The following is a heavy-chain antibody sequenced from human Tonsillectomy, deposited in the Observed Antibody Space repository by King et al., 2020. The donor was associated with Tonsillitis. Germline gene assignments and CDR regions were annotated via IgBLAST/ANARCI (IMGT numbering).Heavy chain of an antibody. CDR1: GFTFSIHA. CDR2: ISGINTGT. CDR3: AKELWDCSSTSCPSYWYFDL. V-gene: IGHV3-23*04. J-gene: IGHJ2*01. Sequence: VQLVESGGGLVQPGGSLRLSCAASGFTFSIHAMSWVRQAPGKGLEWVSTISGINTGTYYADSVKGRFTISRANSENTLYLQMSSLIAEDTAVYYCAKELWDCSSTSCPSYWYFDLWGRGTLVTVSS. D-gene: IGHD2-2*01.